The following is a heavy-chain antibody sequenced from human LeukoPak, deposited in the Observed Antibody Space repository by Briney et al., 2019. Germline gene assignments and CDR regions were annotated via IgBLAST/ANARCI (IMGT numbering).Heavy chain of an antibody. Sequence: ETLSLTCTVSGGSINNSAYFWGWIRQPPGKGLEWIASAFYNGTTYYDPSLKSRVTISVDTSRNQFSLNLTSVTAADTALYYCARLTRRGSGLRSYYSYWGQGTLVTVSS. CDR2: AFYNGTT. J-gene: IGHJ4*02. D-gene: IGHD3-10*01. V-gene: IGHV4-39*01. CDR3: ARLTRRGSGLRSYYSY. CDR1: GGSINNSAYF.